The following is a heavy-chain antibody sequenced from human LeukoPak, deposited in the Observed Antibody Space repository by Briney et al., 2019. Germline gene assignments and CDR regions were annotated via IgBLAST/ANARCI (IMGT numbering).Heavy chain of an antibody. Sequence: SVKVSCKASGGTFSSYAISWVRQAPGQGLEWMGGIIPIFGTANYAQKSQGRVTITADESTSTAYMELSSLRSEDTAVYYCARGLHYYGSGRDAFDIWGQGTMVTVSS. J-gene: IGHJ3*02. CDR3: ARGLHYYGSGRDAFDI. D-gene: IGHD3-10*01. CDR2: IIPIFGTA. V-gene: IGHV1-69*13. CDR1: GGTFSSYA.